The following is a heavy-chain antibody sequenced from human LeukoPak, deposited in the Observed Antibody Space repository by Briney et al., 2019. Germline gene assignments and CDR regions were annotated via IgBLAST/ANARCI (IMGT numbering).Heavy chain of an antibody. D-gene: IGHD2-21*01. CDR2: ISGSGGST. J-gene: IGHJ4*02. CDR1: GITLSNYG. Sequence: GGSLRLSCAVSGITLSNYGMSWVRQAPGKGLEWVAGISGSGGSTHYADSVKGRFTISRDNPKNTLYLQMNSLRAEDTAVYFCAKRGVVIRAILVGFHKEAYYFDSWGQGALVTVSS. V-gene: IGHV3-23*01. CDR3: AKRGVVIRAILVGFHKEAYYFDS.